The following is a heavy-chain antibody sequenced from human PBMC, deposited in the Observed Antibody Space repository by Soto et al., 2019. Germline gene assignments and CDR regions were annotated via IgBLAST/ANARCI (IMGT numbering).Heavy chain of an antibody. CDR1: GGSVSSGSYY. J-gene: IGHJ4*02. CDR2: IYYSGST. V-gene: IGHV4-61*01. CDR3: AREAQEGGSGKGFDY. D-gene: IGHD2-15*01. Sequence: QVQLQESGPGLVKPSETLSLTCTVSGGSVSSGSYYWSWIRQPPGKGLEWIGYIYYSGSTNYNPSLKRRVTISVDTSKNQFSLKLSSVTAADTAVYYCAREAQEGGSGKGFDYWGQGTLVTVSS.